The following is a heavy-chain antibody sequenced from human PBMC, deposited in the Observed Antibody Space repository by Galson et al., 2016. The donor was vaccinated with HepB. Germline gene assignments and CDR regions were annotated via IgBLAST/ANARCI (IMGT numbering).Heavy chain of an antibody. CDR3: ARDCGSGGGLDY. J-gene: IGHJ4*02. CDR1: GYTFTDYH. D-gene: IGHD2-21*01. CDR2: SDRPNGDT. Sequence: SVKVSCKASGYTFTDYHIQWVRQAPGQGLEWVGRSDRPNGDTKYAQKFQGRVTMTRDTSTSTAHMEPSSLTSDDTAVYYCARDCGSGGGLDYWGQGTLVTVSS. V-gene: IGHV1-2*06.